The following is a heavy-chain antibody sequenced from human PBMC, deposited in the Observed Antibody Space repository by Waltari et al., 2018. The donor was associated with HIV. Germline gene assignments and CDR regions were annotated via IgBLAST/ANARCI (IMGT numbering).Heavy chain of an antibody. Sequence: QVQLVQSGVEVKKPGASVKVSCKASGYTFTSNGISWVRQVPGHGHEWMGWISGYNGNTNYAQKFQGRVTMTTDTFTSTAYMELRSLRSDDTAVYYCARDSPSITGAVPFFYFGLDVWGQGTTVTVSS. CDR1: GYTFTSNG. D-gene: IGHD1-20*01. V-gene: IGHV1-18*01. CDR2: ISGYNGNT. CDR3: ARDSPSITGAVPFFYFGLDV. J-gene: IGHJ6*02.